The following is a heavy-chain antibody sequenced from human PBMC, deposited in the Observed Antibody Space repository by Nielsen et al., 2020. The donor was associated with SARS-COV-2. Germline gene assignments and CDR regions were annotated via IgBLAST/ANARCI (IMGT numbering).Heavy chain of an antibody. J-gene: IGHJ4*02. CDR2: ISYDGSNK. CDR1: GFIFRSYG. V-gene: IGHV3-30*18. CDR3: AKDRHDYGDYYFDY. D-gene: IGHD4-17*01. Sequence: GESLKISCAASGFIFRSYGMHWVRQAPGKGLEWVAVISYDGSNKYYADSVKGRFTITRDISKNTLYLQMNSLRAEDTAVYYCAKDRHDYGDYYFDYWGQGTLVTVSS.